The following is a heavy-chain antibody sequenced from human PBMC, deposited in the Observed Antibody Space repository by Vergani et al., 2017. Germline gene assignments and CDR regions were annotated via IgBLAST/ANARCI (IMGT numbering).Heavy chain of an antibody. D-gene: IGHD2-2*01. J-gene: IGHJ6*02. CDR2: ISGSGGNT. Sequence: EVQLLESGGGLVQPGGSLRLSCAASGFTFSSYAMGWVRQVPGKGLEWVSGISGSGGNTYYANSVKGRFTISRDNSKNTLYLQMNRLRADDTAVYYCAKGVYCSSTSCYEGRGYYYGMGVWGQGTTVTFSS. V-gene: IGHV3-23*01. CDR1: GFTFSSYA. CDR3: AKGVYCSSTSCYEGRGYYYGMGV.